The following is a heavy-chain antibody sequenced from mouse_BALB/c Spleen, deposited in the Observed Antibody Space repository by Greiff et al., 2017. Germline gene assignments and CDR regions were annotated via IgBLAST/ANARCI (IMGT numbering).Heavy chain of an antibody. CDR3: VREGYYCAY. CDR1: GFTFSDYY. CDR2: ISDGGSYT. J-gene: IGHJ3*01. Sequence: EVHLVESGGGLVKPGGSLKLSCAASGFTFSDYYMYWVRQTPEKGLEWVATISDGGSYTYYPDSVKGRFTISRDNAKNNLYLQMSSLKSEDTAMYYCVREGYYCAYWGQGTLVTVSA. V-gene: IGHV5-4*02. D-gene: IGHD1-1*01.